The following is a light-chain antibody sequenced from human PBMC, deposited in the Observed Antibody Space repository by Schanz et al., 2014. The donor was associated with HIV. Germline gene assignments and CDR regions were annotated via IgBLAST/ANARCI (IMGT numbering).Light chain of an antibody. CDR2: DVN. Sequence: QSALTQPASVSGSPGQSITISCTGTNSDVGGYDYVSWYQQHPGKAPKLIIYDVNYRPSGSSNRFSGSKSGSTASLAIFGLQAEDEADYYCCSYAGSYTFVLFGGGTKLTV. J-gene: IGLJ2*01. CDR3: CSYAGSYTFVL. CDR1: NSDVGGYDY. V-gene: IGLV2-14*01.